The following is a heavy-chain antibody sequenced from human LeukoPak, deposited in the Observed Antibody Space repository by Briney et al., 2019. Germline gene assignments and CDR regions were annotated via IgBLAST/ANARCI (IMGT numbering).Heavy chain of an antibody. CDR3: ARGGTMTTVPL. CDR2: MYYSGST. CDR1: GGSMSSYY. J-gene: IGHJ4*02. V-gene: IGHV4-59*08. Sequence: PSETLSLTCIVSGGSMSSYYWSWIRQPPGKGLERIGYMYYSGSTNYNYNPSLKSRVTISVDTSKNQFSLKLSSVTAADTAVYYCARGGTMTTVPLWGQGTLVTVSS. D-gene: IGHD4-17*01.